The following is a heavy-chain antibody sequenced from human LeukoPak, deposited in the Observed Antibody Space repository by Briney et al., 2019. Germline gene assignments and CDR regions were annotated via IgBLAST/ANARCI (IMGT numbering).Heavy chain of an antibody. Sequence: PSETLSLTCAVYGGSFSGYYWSWIRQPPGKGLEWIGRIYTSGSTNYNPSLKSRVTMSVDTSKNQFSLKLSSVTAADTAVYYCARDYSYYYGSGSFDYYYYYMDVWGKGTTVTVSS. CDR2: IYTSGST. J-gene: IGHJ6*03. CDR1: GGSFSGYY. D-gene: IGHD3-10*01. V-gene: IGHV4-4*07. CDR3: ARDYSYYYGSGSFDYYYYYMDV.